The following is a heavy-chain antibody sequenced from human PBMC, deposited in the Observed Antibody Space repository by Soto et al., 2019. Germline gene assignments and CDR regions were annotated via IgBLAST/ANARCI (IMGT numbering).Heavy chain of an antibody. CDR1: GGTFSSYT. CDR2: IIPILGIA. D-gene: IGHD6-13*01. CDR3: ARDRRRGRNDIAGRYYYYYMDV. J-gene: IGHJ6*03. V-gene: IGHV1-69*04. Sequence: ASVKVSCKASGGTFSSYTISWVRQAPGQGLEWMGRIIPILGIANYAQKFQGRVTITADKSTSTAYMELSSLRSEDTAVYYCARDRRRGRNDIAGRYYYYYMDVWGKGTTVTVSS.